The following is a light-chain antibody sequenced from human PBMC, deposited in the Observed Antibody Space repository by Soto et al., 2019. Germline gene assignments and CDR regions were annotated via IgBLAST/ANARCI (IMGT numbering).Light chain of an antibody. CDR1: ESVSSN. J-gene: IGKJ1*01. Sequence: ETVMTQSPATLSVSLGERATLSCRASESVSSNLVWYQQKPGQAPRLLIYGASTRVTGIPARFSGSGSGTEFTLTISSLQSEDFAVYYCLQYKNWPRTFGQGTKVEIK. CDR2: GAS. CDR3: LQYKNWPRT. V-gene: IGKV3-15*01.